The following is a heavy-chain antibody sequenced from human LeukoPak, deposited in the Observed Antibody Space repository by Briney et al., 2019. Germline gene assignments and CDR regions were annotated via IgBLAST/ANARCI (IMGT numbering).Heavy chain of an antibody. CDR2: IYPGYSDT. D-gene: IGHD3-10*01. Sequence: GESLKISCKGSGYSFTSYWIGWVRQVPGKGLEWMGIIYPGYSDTRYSPSFQGQVTISADKSISTAYLQWSSLKASDTAMYYCARSSEWFGELLSRSNWFDPWGQGTLVTVSS. J-gene: IGHJ5*02. CDR3: ARSSEWFGELLSRSNWFDP. V-gene: IGHV5-51*01. CDR1: GYSFTSYW.